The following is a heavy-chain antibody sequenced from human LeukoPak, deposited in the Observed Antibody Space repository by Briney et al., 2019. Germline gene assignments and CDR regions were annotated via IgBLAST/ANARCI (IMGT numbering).Heavy chain of an antibody. J-gene: IGHJ4*02. CDR1: GFTFSRFA. Sequence: PGGSLRLSCAASGFTFSRFAMSWVRQAPGKGLEWVSAISGSGGSTYYADSVKGRFTISRDNSKNTLYLQMNSLRAEDTAVYYCAKDHYDYVWGSSPGRDYWGQGTLVTVSS. D-gene: IGHD3-16*01. CDR2: ISGSGGST. CDR3: AKDHYDYVWGSSPGRDY. V-gene: IGHV3-23*01.